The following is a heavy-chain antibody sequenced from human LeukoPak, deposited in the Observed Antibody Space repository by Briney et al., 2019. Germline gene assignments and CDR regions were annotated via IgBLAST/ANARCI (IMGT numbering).Heavy chain of an antibody. Sequence: SVKASCKASGGTFSSYAISWVRQAPGQGLEWMGGIIPIFGTANYAQKFQGRVTITTDESTSTAYMELSSLRSEDTAVYYCARSSIPTSRKYSSSEYFDYWGQGTLVTVSS. CDR1: GGTFSSYA. CDR3: ARSSIPTSRKYSSSEYFDY. J-gene: IGHJ4*02. CDR2: IIPIFGTA. V-gene: IGHV1-69*05. D-gene: IGHD6-13*01.